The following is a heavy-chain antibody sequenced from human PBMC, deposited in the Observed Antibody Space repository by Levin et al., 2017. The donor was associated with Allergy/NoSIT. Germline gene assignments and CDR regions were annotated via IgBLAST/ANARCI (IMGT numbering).Heavy chain of an antibody. Sequence: GGSLRLSCKASGYTFTSYGISWVRQAPGQGLEWMGWISAYNGNTNYAQKLQGRVTMTTDTSTSTAYMELRSLRSDDTAVYYCARDRPIAVAGNPADAFDIWGQGTMVTVSS. CDR1: GYTFTSYG. J-gene: IGHJ3*02. CDR2: ISAYNGNT. CDR3: ARDRPIAVAGNPADAFDI. D-gene: IGHD6-19*01. V-gene: IGHV1-18*01.